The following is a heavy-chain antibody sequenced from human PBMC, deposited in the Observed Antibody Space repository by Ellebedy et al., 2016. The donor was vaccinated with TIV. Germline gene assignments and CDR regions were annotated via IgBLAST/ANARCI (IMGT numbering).Heavy chain of an antibody. CDR1: GFTFSTYG. J-gene: IGHJ4*02. V-gene: IGHV3-30*18. CDR2: ISYGGDTK. CDR3: AKEYDSRGYGAYFDH. Sequence: PGGSLRLSCAASGFTFSTYGMQWVRQAPGKGLEWVAVISYGGDTKYYADSVKGRFTISRDNSKNTMYLQMNTLRAEDTAVYYCAKEYDSRGYGAYFDHWGQGTLVTVSS. D-gene: IGHD3-22*01.